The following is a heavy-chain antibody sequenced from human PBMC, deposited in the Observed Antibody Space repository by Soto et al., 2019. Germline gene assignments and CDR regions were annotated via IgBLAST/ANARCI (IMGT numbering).Heavy chain of an antibody. D-gene: IGHD3-3*01. CDR2: INPSGGST. V-gene: IGHV1-46*03. J-gene: IGHJ4*02. Sequence: RPSVKVSCKASGYTFTSYYMHWVRQAPGQGLEWMGIINPSGGSTSYAQKFQGRVTMTRDTSTSTVYMELSSLRSEDTAVYYCARDTDQEDFWSGYYGHWGQGTLVTVSS. CDR1: GYTFTSYY. CDR3: ARDTDQEDFWSGYYGH.